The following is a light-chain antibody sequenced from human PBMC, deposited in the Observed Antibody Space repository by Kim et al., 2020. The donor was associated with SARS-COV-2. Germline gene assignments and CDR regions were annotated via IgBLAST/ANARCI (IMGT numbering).Light chain of an antibody. J-gene: IGLJ3*02. V-gene: IGLV7-46*01. CDR3: LLSFSGIRV. CDR1: PGAVTPTHY. Sequence: GRTVTLHCAPSPGAVTPTHYPYWFQKKPGEVPRTLIFDTGSRHSWTPARFSGSLSGDKAVLTLAGAQPEDEGDYYCLLSFSGIRVFGGGTKLTVL. CDR2: DTG.